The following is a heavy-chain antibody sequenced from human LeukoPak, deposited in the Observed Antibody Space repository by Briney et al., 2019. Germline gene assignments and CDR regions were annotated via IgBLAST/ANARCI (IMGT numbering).Heavy chain of an antibody. V-gene: IGHV1-69*05. CDR2: IIPIFGTA. CDR3: ARVVRGPDAFDI. J-gene: IGHJ3*02. CDR1: RGTFSSYA. D-gene: IGHD3-10*02. Sequence: SVKVSCKASRGTFSSYAISWVRQAPGQGREWMGGIIPIFGTANNAQRFQGRVTINTDESTSTAYMELSSLRSEDTSVYYCARVVRGPDAFDIWGQGTMVTVSS.